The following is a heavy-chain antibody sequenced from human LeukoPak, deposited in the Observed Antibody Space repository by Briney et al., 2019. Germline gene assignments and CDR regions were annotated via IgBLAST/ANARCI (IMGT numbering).Heavy chain of an antibody. CDR1: GFTFRDHA. D-gene: IGHD1-7*01. J-gene: IGHJ4*02. CDR3: SRDYSIVKTTVFLDY. Sequence: GGSLRLSCSTSGFTFRDHALSWFRQAPGKGLEWVGLIKPKAHGETVQTAASVSARFTISRDDANSIAYPQMNNLKTEDTAVYYCSRDYSIVKTTVFLDYWGQGALVTVSS. V-gene: IGHV3-49*03. CDR2: IKPKAHGETV.